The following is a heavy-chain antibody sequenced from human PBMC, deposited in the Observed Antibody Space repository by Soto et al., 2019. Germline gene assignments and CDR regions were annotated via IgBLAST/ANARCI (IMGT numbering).Heavy chain of an antibody. CDR3: ARGFRITMVRGVLSWFDP. D-gene: IGHD3-10*01. Sequence: SETLSLTCTVSGGSISSSSYYWGWIRQPPGKGLEWIGSIYYSGSTYYNPSLKSRVTISVDTSKNQFSLKLSSVTAADTAVYYCARGFRITMVRGVLSWFDPWGQGTLVTV. V-gene: IGHV4-39*01. J-gene: IGHJ5*02. CDR1: GGSISSSSYY. CDR2: IYYSGST.